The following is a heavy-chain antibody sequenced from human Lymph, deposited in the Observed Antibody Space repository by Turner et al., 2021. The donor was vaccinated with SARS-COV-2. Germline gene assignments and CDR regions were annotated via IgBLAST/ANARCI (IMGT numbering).Heavy chain of an antibody. CDR3: ATLKSNWKILTGRYYFDF. CDR2: FDPEDGET. J-gene: IGHJ4*02. Sequence: QVQLVQSGAEVKKPGASVKASCKVSGHTLTELSIHWVRQAPGKGLEWMGGFDPEDGETIYAQKFQGRVTMTEDTSTDTAYMELSSLRSEDTAVYYCATLKSNWKILTGRYYFDFWGQGTLVTVSS. D-gene: IGHD1-1*01. CDR1: GHTLTELS. V-gene: IGHV1-24*01.